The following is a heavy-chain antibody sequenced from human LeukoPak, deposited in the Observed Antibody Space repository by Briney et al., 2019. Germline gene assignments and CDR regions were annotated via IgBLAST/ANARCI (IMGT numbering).Heavy chain of an antibody. CDR3: ARDSRGTVSSRYITWYFQH. D-gene: IGHD6-13*01. Sequence: ASVKVSCKASGYTFTGYYMHWVRQAPGQGLEWMGWINPNSGGTNYAQKFQGRVTMTRDTSISTAYMELSRLRSDDTAVYYCARDSRGTVSSRYITWYFQHWGQGALVTVSS. CDR2: INPNSGGT. J-gene: IGHJ1*01. V-gene: IGHV1-2*02. CDR1: GYTFTGYY.